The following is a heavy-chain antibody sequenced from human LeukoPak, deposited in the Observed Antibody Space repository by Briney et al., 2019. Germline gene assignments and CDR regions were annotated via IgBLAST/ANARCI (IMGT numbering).Heavy chain of an antibody. CDR3: ARDLSIRRVYFDY. D-gene: IGHD4-17*01. CDR1: GFTFSTYW. V-gene: IGHV3-7*01. J-gene: IGHJ4*02. CDR2: MKRDGSEI. Sequence: GGSLRLSCSASGFTFSTYWMSWVRQAPGKGLEWVANMKRDGSEIYYVDSVKGRFTISRDNAKNSLFLQMNSLRAEDTAVYYCARDLSIRRVYFDYWGQGTLVTVSS.